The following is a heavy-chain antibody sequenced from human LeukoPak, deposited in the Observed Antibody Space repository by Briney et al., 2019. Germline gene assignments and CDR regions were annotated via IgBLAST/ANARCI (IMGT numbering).Heavy chain of an antibody. Sequence: PSETLSLTCAVYGGSFSGYYWSWIRQPPGKGLEWIGEINHSGNTNYNPSLKSRVTISVDTSKNQFSLKLSSVTAADTAVYYCASGTIFASYWGQGTLVTVSS. D-gene: IGHD3-3*01. CDR3: ASGTIFASY. V-gene: IGHV4-34*01. CDR2: INHSGNT. J-gene: IGHJ4*02. CDR1: GGSFSGYY.